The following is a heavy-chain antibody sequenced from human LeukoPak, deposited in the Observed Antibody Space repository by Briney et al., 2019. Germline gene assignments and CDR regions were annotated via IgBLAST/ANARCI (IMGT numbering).Heavy chain of an antibody. J-gene: IGHJ4*02. Sequence: SETLSLTCTVSGGFISSSSYFWGWIRQPPGKGLEWIGSMYFNGSTFYNPSLRSRLTISVDTSKNQFSLKLSSVTAADTAVYYCARGEMATIFLWGQGTLVTVSS. CDR1: GGFISSSSYF. CDR3: ARGEMATIFL. V-gene: IGHV4-39*07. CDR2: MYFNGST. D-gene: IGHD5-24*01.